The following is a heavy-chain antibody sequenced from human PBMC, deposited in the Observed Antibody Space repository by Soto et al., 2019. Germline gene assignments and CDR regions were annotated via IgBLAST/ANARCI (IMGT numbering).Heavy chain of an antibody. V-gene: IGHV5-51*01. Sequence: GGSLKISCKGSGYSFSSYWIGWGRQMPGKGLEWMAIIYPGDSDARYSPSFQGQVTISADKSISTAYLQWSGLKASDTAMYYCARRGYCSGGSCFSAPFDIWGQGTMVTVS. CDR1: GYSFSSYW. CDR3: ARRGYCSGGSCFSAPFDI. CDR2: IYPGDSDA. J-gene: IGHJ3*02. D-gene: IGHD2-15*01.